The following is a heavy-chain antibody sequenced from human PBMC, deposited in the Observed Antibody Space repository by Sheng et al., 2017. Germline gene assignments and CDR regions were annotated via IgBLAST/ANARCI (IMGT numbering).Heavy chain of an antibody. CDR1: GFTFSDSY. CDR2: ISSSGSII. CDR3: ARDLTVTTNVYDS. J-gene: IGHJ4*02. Sequence: VQLMESGGGLVQPGGSLRLSCAASGFTFSDSYMTWIRQAPGKGLEWVSYISSSGSIIHYADSVKGRFTISRDNAKNSLYLQLNSLRAEDTAVYYCARDLTVTTNVYDSWGQGTLVTVSS. V-gene: IGHV3-11*04. D-gene: IGHD4-4*01.